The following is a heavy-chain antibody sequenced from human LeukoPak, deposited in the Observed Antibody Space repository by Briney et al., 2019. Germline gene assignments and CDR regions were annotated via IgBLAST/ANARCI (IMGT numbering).Heavy chain of an antibody. CDR1: GYTFTAYY. CDR2: INPNSGGT. Sequence: ASVRVSCKASGYTFTAYYLHWVRQAPGQGLEWMGWINPNSGGTNYAQKFKGWVTLTRDTSINTTYMELSRLASDVTAVYFCARGTPGCYLGYWGQGTLVTVSS. D-gene: IGHD3-16*02. CDR3: ARGTPGCYLGY. V-gene: IGHV1-2*04. J-gene: IGHJ4*02.